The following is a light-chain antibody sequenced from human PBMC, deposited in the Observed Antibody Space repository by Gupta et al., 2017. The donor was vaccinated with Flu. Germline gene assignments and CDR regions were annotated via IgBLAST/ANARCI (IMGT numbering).Light chain of an antibody. CDR1: QSVSSSY. CDR3: QQYCSSSRLT. J-gene: IGKJ4*01. V-gene: IGKV3-20*01. Sequence: EIVLTQSPGTLSLSPGERATLSCRASQSVSSSYLAWYQQSPGQAPRLLIYGASNRNTGIPERFSGGGYGTDFTLTISRREPEDFAVYYCQQYCSSSRLTFGGGTRVEIK. CDR2: GAS.